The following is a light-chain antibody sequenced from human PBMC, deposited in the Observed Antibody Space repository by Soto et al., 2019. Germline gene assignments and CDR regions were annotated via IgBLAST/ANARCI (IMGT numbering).Light chain of an antibody. CDR2: NVN. Sequence: QSVLTQPASVSGSPGQSIAISCTGTSSDIGGHNSVSWYQQHPGKAPKLMIYNVNNRPSGVSNRFSGSKSGNTASLTISGLLAEDEADYYCTSFTRASTYVFGAGTKLTVL. CDR3: TSFTRASTYV. J-gene: IGLJ1*01. CDR1: SSDIGGHNS. V-gene: IGLV2-14*01.